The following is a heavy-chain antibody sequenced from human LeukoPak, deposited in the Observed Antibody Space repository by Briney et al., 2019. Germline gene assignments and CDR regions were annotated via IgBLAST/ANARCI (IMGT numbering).Heavy chain of an antibody. CDR2: ITSRSSYT. CDR1: GFTFSSDG. D-gene: IGHD6-13*01. J-gene: IGHJ4*02. CDR3: ARDPIASAASGGDS. V-gene: IGHV3-21*01. Sequence: GGSLRLSCAASGFTFSSDGMNWVRQAPGKGLEWVSSITSRSSYTYYADSMKGRFTISRDNAKNSLYLQMNSLRAEDTAIYYCARDPIASAASGGDSWGQGTLVTVSS.